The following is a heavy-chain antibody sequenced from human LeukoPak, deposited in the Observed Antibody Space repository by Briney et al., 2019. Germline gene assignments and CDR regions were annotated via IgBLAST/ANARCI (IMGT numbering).Heavy chain of an antibody. Sequence: SETLSLTCTVSGGSISSYYWSWIRQPPGKGLEWVGYIYYSGSTNYNPSLKSRVTISVDTSKNQFSLKLSSVSAADTAVYYCARSTPSPYYYGSGQGFDPWGQGTLVTVSS. J-gene: IGHJ5*02. V-gene: IGHV4-59*01. CDR2: IYYSGST. D-gene: IGHD3-10*01. CDR3: ARSTPSPYYYGSGQGFDP. CDR1: GGSISSYY.